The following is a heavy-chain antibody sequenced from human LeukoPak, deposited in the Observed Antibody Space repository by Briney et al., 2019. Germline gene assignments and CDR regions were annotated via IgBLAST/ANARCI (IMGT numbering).Heavy chain of an antibody. CDR1: GYSISSGYY. V-gene: IGHV4-38-2*02. D-gene: IGHD2-2*01. CDR2: IYRSGST. Sequence: SSETLSLTCTVSGYSISSGYYWVWIRPPPGKGLEWIGSIYRSGSTNYNPSLKSRVTISVDTSKNQFSLKVNSVTAADTAVYYCARGDCSSTICYSPMDVWGKGTTVTVSS. CDR3: ARGDCSSTICYSPMDV. J-gene: IGHJ6*03.